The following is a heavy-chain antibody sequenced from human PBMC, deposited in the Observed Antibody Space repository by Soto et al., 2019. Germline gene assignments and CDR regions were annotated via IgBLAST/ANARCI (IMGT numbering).Heavy chain of an antibody. D-gene: IGHD3-16*02. V-gene: IGHV6-1*01. J-gene: IGHJ3*02. CDR3: ARDLPYDYIWGSYRFRGNDAFDI. CDR2: TYYRSKWYN. CDR1: GDSVSSNSAA. Sequence: PSQTLSLTFAISGDSVSSNSAAWNWIRQSPSRGLEWLGRTYYRSKWYNDYAVSVKSRITINPDTSKNQFSLQLNSVTPEDTAVYYCARDLPYDYIWGSYRFRGNDAFDIWGQGTMVTVSS.